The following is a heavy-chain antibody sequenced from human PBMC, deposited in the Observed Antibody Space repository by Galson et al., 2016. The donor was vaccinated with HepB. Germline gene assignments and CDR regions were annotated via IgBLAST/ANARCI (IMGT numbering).Heavy chain of an antibody. V-gene: IGHV3-13*01. CDR1: EFDFSNYD. J-gene: IGHJ3*02. Sequence: SLRLSCAASEFDFSNYDMHWVRQIPRTGLEWLSTIISGGYTYYSDSVQGRFIISRENDKNSLYLQLNVLRAGDSALYYCTRSIGGSGRLRGSFDIWGQGTVVTVSS. CDR3: TRSIGGSGRLRGSFDI. CDR2: IISGGYT. D-gene: IGHD2-15*01.